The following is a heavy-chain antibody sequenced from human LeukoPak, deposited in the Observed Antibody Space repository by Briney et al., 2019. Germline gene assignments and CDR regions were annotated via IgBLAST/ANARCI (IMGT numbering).Heavy chain of an antibody. CDR3: ARMEAGVGASFDY. V-gene: IGHV3-74*01. CDR2: INTDGSST. Sequence: GGSLRLSCAASGFTFSSYWMHWVRQAPGKGLVWVSRINTDGSSTSYADSVKGRFTISRDNAKNTLYLQMNSLRAEDTAVYYCARMEAGVGASFDYWGQGTLVTVSS. D-gene: IGHD1-26*01. J-gene: IGHJ4*02. CDR1: GFTFSSYW.